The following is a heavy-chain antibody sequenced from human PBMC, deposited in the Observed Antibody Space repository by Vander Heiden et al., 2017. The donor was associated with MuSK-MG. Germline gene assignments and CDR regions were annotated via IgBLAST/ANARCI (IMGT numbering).Heavy chain of an antibody. Sequence: QVQLVESGGGLVKPRGSLRLSCAASGFSFSDYYMSWIRQAPGKGLEWISYISMSGTTRYYADSVKGRFTISRDNAKNSLYLQMNSLRVEDTAVYYCARLAHDWFDPWGQGTLVTVSS. CDR3: ARLAHDWFDP. V-gene: IGHV3-11*01. CDR1: GFSFSDYY. J-gene: IGHJ5*02. CDR2: ISMSGTTR.